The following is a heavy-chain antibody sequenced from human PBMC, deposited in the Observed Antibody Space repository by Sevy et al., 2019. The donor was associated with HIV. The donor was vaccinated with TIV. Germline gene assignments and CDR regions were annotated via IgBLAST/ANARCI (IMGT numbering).Heavy chain of an antibody. CDR2: IKSKTDGGTI. D-gene: IGHD1-26*01. CDR3: TTDEEWKGVGATSFDF. CDR1: GFIFSNAW. V-gene: IGHV3-15*01. Sequence: GASLRLSCAASGFIFSNAWMSWVRQAPGKGLEWVARIKSKTDGGTIDYAAPVIGRFTISRDDSKNTLYLQMNSLKTEDTAVYYCTTDEEWKGVGATSFDFWGQGTLVTVSS. J-gene: IGHJ4*02.